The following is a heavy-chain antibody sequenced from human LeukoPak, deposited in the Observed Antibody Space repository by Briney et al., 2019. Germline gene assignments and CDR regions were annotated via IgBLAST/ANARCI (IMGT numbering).Heavy chain of an antibody. CDR2: IYYSGST. J-gene: IGHJ4*02. CDR1: GGSIDSYY. CDR3: AKVDFNTSYYDY. Sequence: SETLSLTCTVSGGSIDSYYWSWIRQPPGKGLEWIGYIYYSGSTDYNPSLKSRVTISVDTSKNQVSLRLSSVTAADTAVYYWAKVDFNTSYYDYWGQGTLVTVSS. V-gene: IGHV4-59*01. D-gene: IGHD2-2*01.